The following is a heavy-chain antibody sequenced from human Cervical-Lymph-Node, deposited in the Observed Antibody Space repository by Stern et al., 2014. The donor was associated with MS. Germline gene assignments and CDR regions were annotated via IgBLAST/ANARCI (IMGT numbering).Heavy chain of an antibody. CDR3: ARDRGSYSDY. V-gene: IGHV1-2*02. CDR1: GYTFTAY. Sequence: VQLGESGAEVERPGASVKVSCKASGYTFTAYLHWVRQAPGQGLEWMGWISPKTGSATYAQKFQDRVTMTRDTSINTGYMEVSSLRSDDTAVYYCARDRGSYSDYWGQGTLVAVSS. D-gene: IGHD1-26*01. J-gene: IGHJ4*02. CDR2: ISPKTGSA.